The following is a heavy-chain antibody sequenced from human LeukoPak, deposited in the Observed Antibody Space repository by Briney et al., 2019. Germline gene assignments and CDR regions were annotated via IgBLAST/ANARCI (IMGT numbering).Heavy chain of an antibody. CDR2: INPNSGGT. Sequence: ASVKVSCKASGYTFTGYYMHWVRQAPGQGLEWMGWINPNSGGTNYAQKFQGRVTMTRDTSISTAYMELSRLRPDDTAVYYCARDGNGWDTAMVPSFDPWGQGTLVTVSS. D-gene: IGHD5-18*01. J-gene: IGHJ5*02. CDR3: ARDGNGWDTAMVPSFDP. CDR1: GYTFTGYY. V-gene: IGHV1-2*02.